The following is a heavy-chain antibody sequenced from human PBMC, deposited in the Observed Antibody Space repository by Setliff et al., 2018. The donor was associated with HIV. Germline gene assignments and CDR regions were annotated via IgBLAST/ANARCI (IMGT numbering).Heavy chain of an antibody. V-gene: IGHV4-34*01. D-gene: IGHD2-2*01. CDR2: TSHSGKT. Sequence: SETLSLTCAVYGGPLSGHYWSWIRQPPGQGLEWIGETSHSGKTNYNPSLKSRVTISVDTSKNQFSLKLVSVTAADTAVYYCVTSSSWSSRLNLWGPGMLVTVSS. CDR3: VTSSSWSSRLNL. J-gene: IGHJ4*02. CDR1: GGPLSGHY.